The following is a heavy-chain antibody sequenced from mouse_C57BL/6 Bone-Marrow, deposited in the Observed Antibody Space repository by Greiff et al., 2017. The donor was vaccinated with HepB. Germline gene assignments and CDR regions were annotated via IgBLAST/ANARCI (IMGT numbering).Heavy chain of an antibody. J-gene: IGHJ3*01. CDR2: INPSSGYT. D-gene: IGHD2-3*01. V-gene: IGHV1-4*01. CDR1: GYTFTSYT. CDR3: ARSDGGFAY. Sequence: QVQLQQSGADLARPGASVKMSCKASGYTFTSYTMHWVKQRPGQGLEWIGYINPSSGYTKYNQKFKDKATLTADKSSSTAYMQLSSLTAEDSAVYYCARSDGGFAYGGQGTLVTVSA.